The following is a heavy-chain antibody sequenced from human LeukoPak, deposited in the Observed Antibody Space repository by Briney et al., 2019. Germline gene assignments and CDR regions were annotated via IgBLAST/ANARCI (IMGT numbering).Heavy chain of an antibody. V-gene: IGHV4-39*01. J-gene: IGHJ4*02. Sequence: SETLSLTCTVSGGSISSSSYYWGWIRQPPGKGLEWIGSIYYSGSTYYNPSLKSRVTISVDTSKNQFSPKLSSVTAADTAVYYCARGYCSGGSCYSGFDYWGQGTLVTVSS. CDR2: IYYSGST. CDR1: GGSISSSSYY. CDR3: ARGYCSGGSCYSGFDY. D-gene: IGHD2-15*01.